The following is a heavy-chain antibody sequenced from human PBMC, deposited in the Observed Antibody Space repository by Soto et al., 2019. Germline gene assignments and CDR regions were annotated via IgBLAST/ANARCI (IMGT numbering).Heavy chain of an antibody. CDR3: ASYCNFFQI. D-gene: IGHD4-4*01. Sequence: PSECRSLTSAVSSGYLTSGYFAWSWLRHPPGKGLEGIGFIYNSGITYYNSSLESRVTISVDRSKNHFFLNLTSVTAADTAVYYCASYCNFFQIWGQGTKVTVSS. CDR2: IYNSGIT. J-gene: IGHJ3*02. CDR1: SGYLTSGYFA. V-gene: IGHV4-30-2*01.